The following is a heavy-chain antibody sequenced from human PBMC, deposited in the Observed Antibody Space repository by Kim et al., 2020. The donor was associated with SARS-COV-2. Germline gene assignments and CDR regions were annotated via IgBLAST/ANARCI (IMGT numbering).Heavy chain of an antibody. CDR1: GFTFSSYS. D-gene: IGHD3-16*01. CDR2: ISSSSSYI. J-gene: IGHJ6*02. Sequence: GGSLRLSCAASGFTFSSYSMNWVRQAPGKGLEWVSSISSSSSYIYYADSVKGRFTISRDNAKNSLYLQMNSLRAEDTAVYYCARDGPRGPYYYYGMDVWGQGTTVTVSS. V-gene: IGHV3-21*01. CDR3: ARDGPRGPYYYYGMDV.